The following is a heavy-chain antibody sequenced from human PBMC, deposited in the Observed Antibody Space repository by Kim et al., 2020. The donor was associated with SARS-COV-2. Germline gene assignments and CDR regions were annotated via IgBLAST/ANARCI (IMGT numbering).Heavy chain of an antibody. J-gene: IGHJ4*02. CDR3: ANPRQPDY. Sequence: VKGRFTISRDNYKKTLYLQMSSLRAEDTAIYYCANPRQPDYWGQGTLVTVSS. V-gene: IGHV3-23*01. D-gene: IGHD6-13*01.